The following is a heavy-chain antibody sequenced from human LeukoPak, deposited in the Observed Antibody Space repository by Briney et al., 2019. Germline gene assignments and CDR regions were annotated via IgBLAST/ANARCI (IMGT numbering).Heavy chain of an antibody. J-gene: IGHJ4*02. V-gene: IGHV3-7*01. Sequence: GGSLRLSCAASGFTFSSYWMSWVRQAPGKGLEWVAIIKQDESEKYYVDSVKGRFTISRDNAKNSVYLRMNSLRAEDTAVYYCARDPPHRFTMIEKDSWGQGTLVTVSS. CDR1: GFTFSSYW. CDR2: IKQDESEK. D-gene: IGHD3-22*01. CDR3: ARDPPHRFTMIEKDS.